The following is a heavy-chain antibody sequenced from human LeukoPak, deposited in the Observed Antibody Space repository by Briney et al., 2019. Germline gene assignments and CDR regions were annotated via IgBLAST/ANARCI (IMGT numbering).Heavy chain of an antibody. CDR2: IYYSGST. Sequence: SETLSLTCTVSGCTISSYYWSWIRQPPGKGLEWIGYIYYSGSTNYNPSLKSRVTISVDKSKNQFSLKLSSVTAADTAVYYCAREGAGSGWYGNWFDPWGQGTLVTVSS. D-gene: IGHD6-19*01. V-gene: IGHV4-59*01. J-gene: IGHJ5*02. CDR3: AREGAGSGWYGNWFDP. CDR1: GCTISSYY.